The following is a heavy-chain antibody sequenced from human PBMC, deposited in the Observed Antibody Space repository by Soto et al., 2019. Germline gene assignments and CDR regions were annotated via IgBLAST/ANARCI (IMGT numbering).Heavy chain of an antibody. V-gene: IGHV3-33*01. CDR1: GFTFSSYG. J-gene: IGHJ3*02. CDR3: ARAEAAAGTYAFDI. CDR2: IWFDGNKK. D-gene: IGHD6-13*01. Sequence: QVQLVESGGGVVQPGRSLRLSCVASGFTFSSYGMHWVRQAPGKGLEWVAVIWFDGNKKYYADYVQGRFIISRDNSKNTLYLQMNSLRAEDTAVYYCARAEAAAGTYAFDIWGHGTMVTVSS.